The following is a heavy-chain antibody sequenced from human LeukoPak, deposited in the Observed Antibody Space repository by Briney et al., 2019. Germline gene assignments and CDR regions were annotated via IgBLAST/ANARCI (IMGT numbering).Heavy chain of an antibody. J-gene: IGHJ4*02. D-gene: IGHD5-12*01. CDR2: IVFDSGNK. V-gene: IGHV1-58*01. Sequence: SVKVFYKTSGLTFTSSAVQWVRQARGQRLEWIEWIVFDSGNKNYAQKFKERVTINRDMYTHTAYMELSSLRSEDTAVYYCAAERSGYDLYYFDYWGQGTLVTVSS. CDR3: AAERSGYDLYYFDY. CDR1: GLTFTSSA.